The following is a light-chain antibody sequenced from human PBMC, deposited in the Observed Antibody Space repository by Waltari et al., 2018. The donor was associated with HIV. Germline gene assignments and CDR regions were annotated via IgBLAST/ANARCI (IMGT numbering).Light chain of an antibody. Sequence: QAVVTQEPSVTVSPGGTVTLTCGSSTGAVTSGHYPYWFQQKPGQAPRTLIYDTSNKHSWTPARCSGSLLGGKAALTLSGAQPEDEAEYYCLVSYSDTYVFGTGTKVTVL. CDR3: LVSYSDTYV. J-gene: IGLJ1*01. CDR2: DTS. CDR1: TGAVTSGHY. V-gene: IGLV7-46*01.